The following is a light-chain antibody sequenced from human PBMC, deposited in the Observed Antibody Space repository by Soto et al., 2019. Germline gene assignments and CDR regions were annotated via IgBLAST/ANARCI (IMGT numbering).Light chain of an antibody. Sequence: QSALTQPASVSGSPGQSITIACTGTRTDVGGYNYVSWYQQHPGKAPKVMIYEVSNRPSGVSDRFSGSKSGNTASLTISGLQGEDEAEYYCCSYTSSRTYVFGTGTKLTVL. V-gene: IGLV2-14*01. CDR2: EVS. CDR3: CSYTSSRTYV. CDR1: RTDVGGYNY. J-gene: IGLJ1*01.